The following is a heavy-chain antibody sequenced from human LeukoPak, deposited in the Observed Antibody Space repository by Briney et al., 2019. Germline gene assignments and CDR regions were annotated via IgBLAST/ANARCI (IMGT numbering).Heavy chain of an antibody. Sequence: GGSLRLSCAASGLTFSRYAMSWVRQAPGKGLEWVSAISGSGGSTHYADSVKGRFTISRDNSKNTLYLQMNSLRAEDTAVYYCATDRGWRTSGYYLYYFEYWGQGTLVTYSS. CDR2: ISGSGGST. CDR3: ATDRGWRTSGYYLYYFEY. J-gene: IGHJ4*02. D-gene: IGHD3-3*01. V-gene: IGHV3-23*01. CDR1: GLTFSRYA.